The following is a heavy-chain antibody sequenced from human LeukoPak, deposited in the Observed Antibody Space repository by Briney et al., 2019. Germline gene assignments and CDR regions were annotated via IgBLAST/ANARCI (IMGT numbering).Heavy chain of an antibody. CDR1: GGSISSGDYY. D-gene: IGHD6-13*01. J-gene: IGHJ4*02. CDR2: IYYSGSS. V-gene: IGHV4-30-4*02. Sequence: SETLSLTCTVSGGSISSGDYYWTWIRQPPGKGLEWIGYIYYSGSSYYNPSLKSRLTISVDTSKNQFSLKLNSVTAADTAVYYCARGLGSSWYGDWGQGTLVTVS. CDR3: ARGLGSSWYGD.